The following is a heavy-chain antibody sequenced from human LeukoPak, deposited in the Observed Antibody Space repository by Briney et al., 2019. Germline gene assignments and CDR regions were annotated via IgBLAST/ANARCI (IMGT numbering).Heavy chain of an antibody. CDR2: IYYSGST. D-gene: IGHD4-23*01. CDR3: ARDNSRGATRY. CDR1: GGSVSSGSYY. V-gene: IGHV4-61*01. J-gene: IGHJ4*02. Sequence: SETLSLTCTVSGGSVSSGSYYWSWIRQPPGKGLEWIGYIYYSGSTNYNPSLKSRVTISVDKSKNQFSLKLSSVTAADTAVYYCARDNSRGATRYWGQGTLVTVSS.